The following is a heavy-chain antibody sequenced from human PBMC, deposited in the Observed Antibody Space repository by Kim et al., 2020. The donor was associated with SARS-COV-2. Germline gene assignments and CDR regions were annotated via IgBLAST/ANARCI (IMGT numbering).Heavy chain of an antibody. CDR2: ISYDGSNK. CDR1: GFTFSSYG. CDR3: AKEGDYYDRNGRAFDI. V-gene: IGHV3-30*18. D-gene: IGHD3-22*01. J-gene: IGHJ3*02. Sequence: GGSLRLSCAASGFTFSSYGVHWVRQAPGKGLEWVAVISYDGSNKYYADSVKGRFTISRDNSKNTLYLQMNSLRAEDTAVYYCAKEGDYYDRNGRAFDI.